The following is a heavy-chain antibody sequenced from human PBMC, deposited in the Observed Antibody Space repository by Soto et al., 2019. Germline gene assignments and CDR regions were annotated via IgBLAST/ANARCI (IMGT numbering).Heavy chain of an antibody. V-gene: IGHV4-31*03. D-gene: IGHD2-2*03. J-gene: IGHJ6*01. CDR2: IYYSGST. CDR1: GGSISSGGYY. Sequence: SETLSLTCTVSGGSISSGGYYWSWIRQHPGKGLEWIGYIYYSGSTYYNPSLKSRVTISVDTSKNQFSLKLSSVTAADTAVYYCARLNGYWVGTSCHGYYGMDVWGQGTTVTVSS. CDR3: ARLNGYWVGTSCHGYYGMDV.